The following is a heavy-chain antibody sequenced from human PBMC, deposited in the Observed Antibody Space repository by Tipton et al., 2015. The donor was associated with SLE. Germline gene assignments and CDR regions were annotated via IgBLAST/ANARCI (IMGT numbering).Heavy chain of an antibody. D-gene: IGHD3-10*01. CDR1: GGSISSSSSYY. J-gene: IGHJ1*01. CDR3: ARGGVYGSELGR. V-gene: IGHV4-34*01. Sequence: TLSLTCAVYGGSISSSSSYYWAWIRQPPGKGVEWIGEIIHSGSTKYNPSLKSRLTISVDTSKNQFSLKVSSVTAADTAVYYCARGGVYGSELGRWGQGTLVTVSS. CDR2: IIHSGST.